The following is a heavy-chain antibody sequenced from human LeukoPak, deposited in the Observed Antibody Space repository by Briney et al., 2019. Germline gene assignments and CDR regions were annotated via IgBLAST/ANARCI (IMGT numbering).Heavy chain of an antibody. CDR1: GGSFSGYY. J-gene: IGHJ4*02. V-gene: IGHV4-34*01. CDR2: INHSGST. D-gene: IGHD3-10*01. Sequence: PSETLSLTCAVYGGSFSGYYWSWIRQPPGKGLEWIGEINHSGSTNYNPSLKSRVTISVDTSKNQFSLKLSSVTAADTAVYYRARAEVAGYYYGSGSYYQVWGQGTLVTVSS. CDR3: ARAEVAGYYYGSGSYYQV.